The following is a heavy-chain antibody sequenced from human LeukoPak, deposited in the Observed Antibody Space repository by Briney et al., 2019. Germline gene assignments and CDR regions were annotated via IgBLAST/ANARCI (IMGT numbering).Heavy chain of an antibody. J-gene: IGHJ3*02. CDR3: ARAGYCSGGSCYSGAFDI. CDR2: INPSGGST. Sequence: GASVKVSCKASGYTFTSYGISWVRQAPGQGLEWMGIINPSGGSTSYAQKFQGRVTMTRDTSTSTVYMELSSLRSEDTAVYYCARAGYCSGGSCYSGAFDIWGQGTMVTVSS. D-gene: IGHD2-15*01. V-gene: IGHV1-46*01. CDR1: GYTFTSYG.